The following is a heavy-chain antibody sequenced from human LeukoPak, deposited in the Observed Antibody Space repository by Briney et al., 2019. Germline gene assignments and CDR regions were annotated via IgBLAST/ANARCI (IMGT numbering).Heavy chain of an antibody. D-gene: IGHD6-19*01. CDR2: INHSGST. CDR3: ARGPSRWLVPYGMDV. CDR1: GGSISSYY. Sequence: KASETLSLTCTVSGGSISSYYWSWIRQPPGKGLEWIGEINHSGSTNYNPSLKSRVTISVDTSKNQFSLKLSSVTAADTAVYYCARGPSRWLVPYGMDVWGQGTTVTVSS. V-gene: IGHV4-34*01. J-gene: IGHJ6*02.